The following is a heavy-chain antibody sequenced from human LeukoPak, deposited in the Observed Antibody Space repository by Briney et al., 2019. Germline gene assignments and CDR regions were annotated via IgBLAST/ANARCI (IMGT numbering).Heavy chain of an antibody. Sequence: PGGSLRLSCAASGFTFSSYAMTWVRQVPGKGLDWVSVISGSGGSTYYADSVKGRFTISRDNSKNTLYLQMNSLRAEDTAVYYCAKARWELPSWGRWGQGTLVTVSS. J-gene: IGHJ4*02. D-gene: IGHD1-26*01. CDR2: ISGSGGST. V-gene: IGHV3-23*01. CDR3: AKARWELPSWGR. CDR1: GFTFSSYA.